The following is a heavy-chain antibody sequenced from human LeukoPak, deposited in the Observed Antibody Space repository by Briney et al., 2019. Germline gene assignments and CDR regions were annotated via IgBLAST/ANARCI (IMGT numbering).Heavy chain of an antibody. Sequence: PGGSLRLSCAASGFTFSSYAMSWVRQAPGKGLEWVSVISGGAGTPYYADSVKGRFTISRDNSQSTLYLQMTSLRAEDTAVYYCAKRRTTVITMDYFDYWGQGTLVTVSS. D-gene: IGHD4-17*01. CDR1: GFTFSSYA. V-gene: IGHV3-23*01. CDR2: ISGGAGTP. CDR3: AKRRTTVITMDYFDY. J-gene: IGHJ4*02.